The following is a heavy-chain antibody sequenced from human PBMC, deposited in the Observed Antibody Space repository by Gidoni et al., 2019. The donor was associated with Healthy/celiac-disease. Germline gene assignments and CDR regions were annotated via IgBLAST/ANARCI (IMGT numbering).Heavy chain of an antibody. V-gene: IGHV3-33*01. D-gene: IGHD2-2*01. J-gene: IGHJ6*02. CDR2: IWYDGSNK. CDR1: GFTFSSYG. Sequence: QVQLVESGGGVVQPGRSLRLSCAASGFTFSSYGMHCVRQAPGKGLEWVAVIWYDGSNKYYADSVKGRFTISRDNSKNTLYLQMNSLRAEDTAVYYCARDRHCSSTSCYEAPPYYDYGMDVWGQGTTVTVSS. CDR3: ARDRHCSSTSCYEAPPYYDYGMDV.